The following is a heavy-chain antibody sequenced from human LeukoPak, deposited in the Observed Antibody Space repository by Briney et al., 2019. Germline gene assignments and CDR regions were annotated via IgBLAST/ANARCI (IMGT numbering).Heavy chain of an antibody. CDR3: ARTGLTYLTTVTTWFDY. D-gene: IGHD4-17*01. V-gene: IGHV3-30*04. CDR1: GFTFSSYS. J-gene: IGHJ4*02. CDR2: ISYDGSNK. Sequence: LAGGSLRLSCAPSGFTFSSYSMHWVRQAPGKGLEWVAFISYDGSNKYYAGSVKGRFTISRDNSKNTLYLQMNSLRAEDTAVYYCARTGLTYLTTVTTWFDYWGQGTLVTVSS.